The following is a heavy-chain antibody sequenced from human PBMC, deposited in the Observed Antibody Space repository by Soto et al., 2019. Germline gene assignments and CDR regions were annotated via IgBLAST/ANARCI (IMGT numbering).Heavy chain of an antibody. Sequence: SETLSLTCTVSGGSISSSSYYWGWIRQPPGKGLEWIGSIYYSGSTYYNPSLKCRVTISVDTSKNQFSLKLSSVTAADTAVYYCAIQVGATTESAFDIWGQGTMVTVSS. CDR3: AIQVGATTESAFDI. CDR2: IYYSGST. V-gene: IGHV4-39*01. D-gene: IGHD1-26*01. J-gene: IGHJ3*02. CDR1: GGSISSSSYY.